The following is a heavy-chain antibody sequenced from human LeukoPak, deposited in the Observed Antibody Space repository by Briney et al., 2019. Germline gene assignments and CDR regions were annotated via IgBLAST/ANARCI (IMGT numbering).Heavy chain of an antibody. J-gene: IGHJ3*02. D-gene: IGHD6-13*01. V-gene: IGHV1-69*04. CDR3: ARKYSSSWDDAFDI. CDR1: GGTFSSYA. Sequence: SVKVSCKASGGTFSSYAISWVRQAPGQGLEWMGRIIPILGIANYAQKFQGRVTITADKSTSTAYMELSSLRSEDTAVYYCARKYSSSWDDAFDIWGQGTMVTVSS. CDR2: IIPILGIA.